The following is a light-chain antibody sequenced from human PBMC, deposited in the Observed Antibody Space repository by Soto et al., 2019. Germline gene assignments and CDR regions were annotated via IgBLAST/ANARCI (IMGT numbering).Light chain of an antibody. CDR2: DNI. Sequence: QPVLTQPPSASGTPGQRVTISCSGSSSNIGSNPVNWYQQLPGTAPKLTIYDNIDRPSGVPDRFSGSKSGTAASLAISGLQPEDEADYYCAAWDDSLNAWVLGGGTQLTVL. J-gene: IGLJ3*02. V-gene: IGLV1-44*01. CDR1: SSNIGSNP. CDR3: AAWDDSLNAWV.